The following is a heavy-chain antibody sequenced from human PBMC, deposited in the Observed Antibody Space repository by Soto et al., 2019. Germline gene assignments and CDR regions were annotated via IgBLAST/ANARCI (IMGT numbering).Heavy chain of an antibody. CDR2: IIPILGIA. J-gene: IGHJ4*01. Sequence: SVKVSCKASGGTFSSYTISWVRQAPGQGLEWMGRIIPILGIANYAQKFQGRVTITADKSTSTAYMELSSLRSEDTAVYYCARDPTHHSFDGLAPRLYSDYWG. V-gene: IGHV1-69*04. CDR3: ARDPTHHSFDGLAPRLYSDY. CDR1: GGTFSSYT. D-gene: IGHD3-9*01.